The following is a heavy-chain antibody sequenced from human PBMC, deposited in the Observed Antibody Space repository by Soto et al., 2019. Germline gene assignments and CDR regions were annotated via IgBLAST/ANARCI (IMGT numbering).Heavy chain of an antibody. Sequence: QVQLVQSGAEVKKPGSSVKVSCKASGGTFSSYAISWVRQAPGQGLEWMGGIIPIFGTANYAQKFQGRVTITADESTSTADMELSSLRSEDTAVYYCARVAEYFELPHYYGMDVWGQGTTVTVSS. CDR3: ARVAEYFELPHYYGMDV. CDR2: IIPIFGTA. J-gene: IGHJ6*02. V-gene: IGHV1-69*12. D-gene: IGHD3-9*01. CDR1: GGTFSSYA.